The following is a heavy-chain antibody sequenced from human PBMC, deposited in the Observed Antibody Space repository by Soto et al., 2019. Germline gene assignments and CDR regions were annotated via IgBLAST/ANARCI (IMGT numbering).Heavy chain of an antibody. CDR2: ISWNSGSI. J-gene: IGHJ4*02. D-gene: IGHD6-19*01. V-gene: IGHV3-9*01. Sequence: EVQLVESGGGLVQPGRSLRLSCAASGFTFDDYAMHWVRQAPGKGLEWVSGISWNSGSIGYADSVKGRFTISRANAKNSLYLQMNSLRAEDTALYYCAKDRGLVLSFYFDYWGQGTLVTVSS. CDR1: GFTFDDYA. CDR3: AKDRGLVLSFYFDY.